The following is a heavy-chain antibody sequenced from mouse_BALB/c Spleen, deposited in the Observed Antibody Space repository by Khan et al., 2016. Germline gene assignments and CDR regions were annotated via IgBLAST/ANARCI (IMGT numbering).Heavy chain of an antibody. CDR3: ARKDYETIWFAY. D-gene: IGHD2-4*01. CDR1: GYSFTDYN. J-gene: IGHJ3*01. Sequence: VQLQQSGPELMKPGASVKVSCKASGYSFTDYNMYWVKQSHGKSLEWIGYIDPYNGGTGYNQKFKGKATLTVAKSSRNSFMHLNSLTSEDSDVYYCARKDYETIWFAYWGQGTLVTVSA. CDR2: IDPYNGGT. V-gene: IGHV1S135*01.